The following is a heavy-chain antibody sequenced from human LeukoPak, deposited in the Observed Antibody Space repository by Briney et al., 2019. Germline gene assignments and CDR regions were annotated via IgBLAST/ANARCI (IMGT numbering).Heavy chain of an antibody. J-gene: IGHJ4*02. CDR2: ISPYNDNT. CDR3: AKDPPHSSGPNSPCFEF. V-gene: IGHV1-18*04. Sequence: ASVKVSCKASGYTFTGYYMHWVRQAPGQGLEWMGWISPYNDNTEYAQKFQGRVTMTTDASTSTVYMELRSLRPDDTAMYYCAKDPPHSSGPNSPCFEFWGQGALVTVSS. CDR1: GYTFTGYY. D-gene: IGHD6-19*01.